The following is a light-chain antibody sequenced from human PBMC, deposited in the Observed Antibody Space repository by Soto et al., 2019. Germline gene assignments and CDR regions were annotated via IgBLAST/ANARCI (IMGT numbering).Light chain of an antibody. V-gene: IGKV3-20*01. J-gene: IGKJ2*01. CDR3: QQYGSSPRT. CDR1: QSVSSSY. CDR2: GAS. Sequence: EIVLTQSPGTLSLSPGERATLSCRASQSVSSSYLAWYQQKPGQAPRLLIYGASSRATGIPDRFSGSGSGTDFTLTISKLEPEDFAVFYCQQYGSSPRTFCQGTNLEIK.